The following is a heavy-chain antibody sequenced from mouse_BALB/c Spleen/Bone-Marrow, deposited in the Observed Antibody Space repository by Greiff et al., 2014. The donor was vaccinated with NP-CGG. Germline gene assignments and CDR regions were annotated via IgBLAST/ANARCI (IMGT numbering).Heavy chain of an antibody. Sequence: VQRVESGAELVRPGSSVKISCKASGYAFSSYWMNWVRQRPGQGLEWIGQIYPGDGDTNYNGNFKDKATLTTDKSSTTAYMQLSSLTSEDSAVYFCARRGRLTGYYFDYWGQGTTLTVSS. CDR1: GYAFSSYW. J-gene: IGHJ2*01. V-gene: IGHV1-80*01. D-gene: IGHD4-1*01. CDR2: IYPGDGDT. CDR3: ARRGRLTGYYFDY.